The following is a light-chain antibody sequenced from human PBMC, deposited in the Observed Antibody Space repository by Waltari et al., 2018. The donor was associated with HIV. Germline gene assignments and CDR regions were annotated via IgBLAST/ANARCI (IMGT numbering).Light chain of an antibody. J-gene: IGLJ3*02. Sequence: SYELTQPPSVSVSLGQTARIPYSGDNLGDHYACWYQQKPGQSPVLVIYQDSKRPSGNPERFSGSNSGNTATLTIRGTQAMDEADYYCQAWDSGTWVFGGGTKLTVL. V-gene: IGLV3-1*01. CDR1: NLGDHY. CDR3: QAWDSGTWV. CDR2: QDS.